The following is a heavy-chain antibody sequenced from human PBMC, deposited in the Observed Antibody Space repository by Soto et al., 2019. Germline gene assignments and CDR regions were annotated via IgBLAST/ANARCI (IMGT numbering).Heavy chain of an antibody. J-gene: IGHJ4*02. D-gene: IGHD6-19*01. CDR2: FYYSGST. V-gene: IGHV4-59*01. CDR3: SRRSSGWYFDY. Sequence: SETLSLTCTVAGGSISSYYLSWIRQPPGKGLEWIGCFYYSGSTNYNPSLKSRVTISVDTSKKQFSLKLSSVTAADTAVYYCSRRSSGWYFDYWGQGTLVTVSS. CDR1: GGSISSYY.